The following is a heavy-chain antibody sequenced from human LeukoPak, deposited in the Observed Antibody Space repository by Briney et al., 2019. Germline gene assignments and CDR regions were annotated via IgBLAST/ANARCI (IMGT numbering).Heavy chain of an antibody. V-gene: IGHV3-21*01. Sequence: PGGSLRLSCAASAFSLNAYNMNWVRQAPGKGLEWVSSISYTGTYIYYADSVKGRFTISRDNAKNSLYLQMNSLRAEDTAVYYCAGTIAAAGTFDYWGQGTLVTVSS. CDR2: ISYTGTYI. CDR3: AGTIAAAGTFDY. D-gene: IGHD6-13*01. CDR1: AFSLNAYN. J-gene: IGHJ4*02.